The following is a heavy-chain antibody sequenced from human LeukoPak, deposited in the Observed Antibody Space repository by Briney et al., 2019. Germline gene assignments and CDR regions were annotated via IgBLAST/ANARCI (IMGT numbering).Heavy chain of an antibody. J-gene: IGHJ4*02. CDR1: GLTFSTSA. CDR2: TVLGSGDT. CDR3: AAGFSNHGYIY. Sequence: KISCKGSGLTFSTSAMQWVRQTRGQGLEWIGWTVLGSGDTNYAQSLKERVTITRDMSTSTAYMEMSSLRSEDTAMYYCAAGFSNHGYIYWGQGTLVTVSS. D-gene: IGHD5-12*01. V-gene: IGHV1-58*02.